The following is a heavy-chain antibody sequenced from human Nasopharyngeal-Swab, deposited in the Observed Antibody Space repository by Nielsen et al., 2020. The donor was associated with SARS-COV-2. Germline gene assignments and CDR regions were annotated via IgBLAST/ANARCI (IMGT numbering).Heavy chain of an antibody. CDR3: AREGENDSSGYFSDAFDI. V-gene: IGHV3-48*03. CDR2: ISSSGSTI. J-gene: IGHJ3*02. D-gene: IGHD3-22*01. Sequence: GASLKISCAASGFTFSSYEMNWVRQAPGKGQEWVSYISSSGSTIYYADSVKGRFTISRDNAKNSLYLQMNSLRAEDTAVYYCAREGENDSSGYFSDAFDIWGQGTMVTVSS. CDR1: GFTFSSYE.